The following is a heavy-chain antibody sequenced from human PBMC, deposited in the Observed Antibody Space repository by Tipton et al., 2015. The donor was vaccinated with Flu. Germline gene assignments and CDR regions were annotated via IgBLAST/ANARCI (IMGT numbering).Heavy chain of an antibody. CDR1: GGSISTYH. D-gene: IGHD4-11*01. J-gene: IGHJ5*02. CDR3: ARRDYSNYVSEPKNWFDP. Sequence: GLVKPSETLSLICRVSGGSISTYHWSWIRQSAGKGFEWMGRISPSGTTKFNSSLKSRVTMSVDASKNQFSLRRNSVNGADTGVYYCARRDYSNYVSEPKNWFDPWGQGTLVTVSS. CDR2: ISPSGTT. V-gene: IGHV4-4*07.